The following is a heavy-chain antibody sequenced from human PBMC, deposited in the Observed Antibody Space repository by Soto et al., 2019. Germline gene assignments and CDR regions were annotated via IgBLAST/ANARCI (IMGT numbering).Heavy chain of an antibody. D-gene: IGHD5-12*01. CDR3: ARPYGVSGYDGTPEYYFDY. CDR1: GYSFTSYW. CDR2: IYPGDSDT. Sequence: PGESLKISCKGSGYSFTSYWIGWVRQMPGKGLEWMGIIYPGDSDTRYSPSFQGQVTISADKSISTAYLQWSSLKASDTAMYYCARPYGVSGYDGTPEYYFDYWGQGTLVTVSS. J-gene: IGHJ4*02. V-gene: IGHV5-51*01.